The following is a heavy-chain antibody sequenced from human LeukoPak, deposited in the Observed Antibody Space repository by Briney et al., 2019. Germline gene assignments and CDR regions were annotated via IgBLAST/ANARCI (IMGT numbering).Heavy chain of an antibody. CDR2: IRESGEST. D-gene: IGHD6-19*01. Sequence: GGSLRLSCAASGFTFSNYDMSWVRQAPGKGLEWVSAIRESGESTYYADSVKGRFTISRDNSRNMLYLQMNSLRAEDTAVYYCAKDPSVADPYYFDYWGQGTLVTVSS. CDR1: GFTFSNYD. V-gene: IGHV3-23*01. CDR3: AKDPSVADPYYFDY. J-gene: IGHJ4*02.